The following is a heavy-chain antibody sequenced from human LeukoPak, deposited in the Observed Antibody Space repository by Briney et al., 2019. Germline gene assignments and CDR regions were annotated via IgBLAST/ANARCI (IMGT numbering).Heavy chain of an antibody. D-gene: IGHD1-14*01. Sequence: GMSLRLSCVASGFPFTRNAMHWVRQAPGKGLEWVAVTSPDGSEQYYADSVKGRFTISRDNSKNTVFLQMNSLTTEDTALYSCFTGSEFYYDSWGQGILVTLCS. J-gene: IGHJ4*02. CDR3: FTGSEFYYDS. V-gene: IGHV3-30*01. CDR2: TSPDGSEQ. CDR1: GFPFTRNA.